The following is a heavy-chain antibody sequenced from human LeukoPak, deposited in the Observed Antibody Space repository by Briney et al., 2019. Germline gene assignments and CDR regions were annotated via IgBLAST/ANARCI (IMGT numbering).Heavy chain of an antibody. CDR1: GGSISSYYW. D-gene: IGHD3-22*01. V-gene: IGHV2-5*01. J-gene: IGHJ4*02. CDR3: ALWYYYDSSGL. Sequence: TLSLTCTVSGGSISSYYWSWIRQPPGKALEWLALIYWNDDKRYSPSLKSRLTITKDTSKNQVVLTMTNMDPVDTATYYCALWYYYDSSGLWGQGTLVTVSS. CDR2: IYWNDDK.